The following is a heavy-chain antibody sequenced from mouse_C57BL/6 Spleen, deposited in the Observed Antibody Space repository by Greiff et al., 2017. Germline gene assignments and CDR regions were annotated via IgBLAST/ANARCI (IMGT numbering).Heavy chain of an antibody. CDR2: IYPGDGDT. V-gene: IGHV1-82*01. D-gene: IGHD2-2*01. Sequence: VQLQQSGPELVKPGASVKISCKASGYAFSSSWMNWVKQRPGKGLEWIGRIYPGDGDTNYNGKFKGKATLTADKSSSTAYMQLSSLTSEDSAVYFCARGGYDRYAMDYWGQGTSVTVSS. J-gene: IGHJ4*01. CDR1: GYAFSSSW. CDR3: ARGGYDRYAMDY.